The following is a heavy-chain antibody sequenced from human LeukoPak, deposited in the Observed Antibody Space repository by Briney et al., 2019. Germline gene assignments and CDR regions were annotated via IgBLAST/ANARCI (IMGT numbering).Heavy chain of an antibody. CDR3: VTAYYYGSGSDGAFDI. D-gene: IGHD3-10*01. CDR2: ISSNGGST. J-gene: IGHJ3*02. CDR1: GFTFSSYT. V-gene: IGHV3-64D*06. Sequence: PGGSLRLSCAASGFTFSSYTMSWVRQAPGKGLEYVSAISSNGGSTYYADSVKGRFTISRDNSKNTLCLQMSSLRAEDTAVYYCVTAYYYGSGSDGAFDIWGQGTMVTVSS.